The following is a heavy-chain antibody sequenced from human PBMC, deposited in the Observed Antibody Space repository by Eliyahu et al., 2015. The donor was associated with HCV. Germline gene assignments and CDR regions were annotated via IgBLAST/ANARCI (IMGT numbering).Heavy chain of an antibody. CDR2: ISWNSGSI. CDR1: GFTFDDYA. Sequence: EVQLVESGGGLVQPGRSLXLSXAASGFTFDDYAMHWVRQAPGKGLEWVSGISWNSGSIGYADSVKGRFTISRDNAKNSLYLQMNSLRAEDTALYYCAKDAHRARTTVTTTGKFDPWGQGTLVTVSS. J-gene: IGHJ5*02. D-gene: IGHD4-11*01. CDR3: AKDAHRARTTVTTTGKFDP. V-gene: IGHV3-9*01.